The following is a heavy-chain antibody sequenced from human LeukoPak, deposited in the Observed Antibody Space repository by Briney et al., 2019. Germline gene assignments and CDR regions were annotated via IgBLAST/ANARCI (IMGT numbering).Heavy chain of an antibody. J-gene: IGHJ4*02. V-gene: IGHV4-34*01. Sequence: SETLSLTCAVYGGSFSGYYWSWIRQPPGKGLEWIGEINHSGSTNYNPSLKSRVTISVDTSKNQFSLKLSSVTAADTAVYYCARGRRGYSYGHKECYFDYWGQGTLVTVSS. CDR2: INHSGST. CDR3: ARGRRGYSYGHKECYFDY. CDR1: GGSFSGYY. D-gene: IGHD5-18*01.